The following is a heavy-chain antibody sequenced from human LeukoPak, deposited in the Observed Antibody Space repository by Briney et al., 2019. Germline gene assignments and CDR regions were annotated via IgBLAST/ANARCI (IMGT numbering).Heavy chain of an antibody. Sequence: GGSLRLSCAASGFTFSGYCMNWVRQAPGKGLEWVSSISSSSSYIYYADSVKGRFTISRHNAKNSLYLQMNSLRAEDAAVYYCARGEVHYYGSGSDYWGQGTLVTVSS. CDR1: GFTFSGYC. V-gene: IGHV3-21*01. D-gene: IGHD3-10*01. CDR3: ARGEVHYYGSGSDY. J-gene: IGHJ4*02. CDR2: ISSSSSYI.